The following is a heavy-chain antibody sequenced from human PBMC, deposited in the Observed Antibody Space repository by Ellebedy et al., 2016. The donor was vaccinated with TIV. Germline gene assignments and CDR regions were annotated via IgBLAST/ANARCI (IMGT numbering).Heavy chain of an antibody. CDR2: IKGSNGDT. CDR3: AKRLLIAVAGWGYGMDV. CDR1: GFTFSSYV. Sequence: PGGSLRLSCVASGFTFSSYVMTWVRQAPGKGLEWVSTIKGSNGDTHYADSVKGRFTISRDNSKNTLYLQMNSLRAEDTAIYYCAKRLLIAVAGWGYGMDVWGQGTTVTVSS. V-gene: IGHV3-23*01. D-gene: IGHD6-19*01. J-gene: IGHJ6*02.